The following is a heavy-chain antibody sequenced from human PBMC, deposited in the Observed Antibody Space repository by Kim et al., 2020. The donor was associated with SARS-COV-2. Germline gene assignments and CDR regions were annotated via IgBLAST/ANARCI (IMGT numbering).Heavy chain of an antibody. CDR1: GFTVGRYS. CDR3: SRSGELLFPFDY. V-gene: IGHV3-53*01. D-gene: IGHD3-10*01. Sequence: GGSLRLSCAASGFTVGRYSMSWFRQAPGKGLEWVALIYSGGTTYYADSVTGRFTISRVNSKNTKYLPMNSLRAENTAVYYCSRSGELLFPFDYWGQGTLV. CDR2: IYSGGTT. J-gene: IGHJ4*02.